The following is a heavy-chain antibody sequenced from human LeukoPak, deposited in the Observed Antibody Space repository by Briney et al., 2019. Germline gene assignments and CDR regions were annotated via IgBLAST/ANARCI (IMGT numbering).Heavy chain of an antibody. CDR1: GFTFSSYE. Sequence: GGSLRLSCAASGFTFSSYEMNWVRQAPGKGLEWVSYISSSGSTIYYADSVQGRFTISRDNAKNSLYLQMNSLRAEDTAVYYCARAQRYYDSSGYYSHYYYYMDVWGTGTTVTVSS. CDR3: ARAQRYYDSSGYYSHYYYYMDV. D-gene: IGHD3-22*01. J-gene: IGHJ6*03. V-gene: IGHV3-48*03. CDR2: ISSSGSTI.